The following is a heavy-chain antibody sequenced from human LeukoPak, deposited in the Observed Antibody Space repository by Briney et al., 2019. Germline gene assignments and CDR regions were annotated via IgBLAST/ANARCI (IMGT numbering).Heavy chain of an antibody. CDR2: IYYSGST. CDR1: GGSISGYY. Sequence: KPSETLSLTCTVSGGSISGYYWSWIRQPPGKGLEWIGYIYYSGSTYYNPSLKSRVTISVDTSKSQFSLKLSSVTAADTAVYYCARDLAPIQLWVSGLNDAFDIWGQGTMVTVSS. D-gene: IGHD5-18*01. CDR3: ARDLAPIQLWVSGLNDAFDI. V-gene: IGHV4-59*12. J-gene: IGHJ3*02.